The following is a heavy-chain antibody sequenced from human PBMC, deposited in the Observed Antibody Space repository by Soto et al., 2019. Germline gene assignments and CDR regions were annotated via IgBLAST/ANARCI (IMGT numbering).Heavy chain of an antibody. J-gene: IGHJ4*02. CDR2: IDWDDDK. CDR1: GFSLSTSGMC. V-gene: IGHV2-70*01. CDR3: ARAAYDILTGYYTLDY. Sequence: ASGPTLVNPTQTLTLTCTFSGFSLSTSGMCVSWIRQPPGKALEWLALIDWDDDKYYSTSLKTRLTISKDTSKNQVVLTMTNMDPVDTATYYCARAAYDILTGYYTLDYWGQGTLVTVSS. D-gene: IGHD3-9*01.